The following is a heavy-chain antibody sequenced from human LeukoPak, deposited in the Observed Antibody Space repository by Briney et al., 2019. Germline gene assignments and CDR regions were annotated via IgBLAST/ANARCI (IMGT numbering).Heavy chain of an antibody. CDR2: INHSGST. CDR1: GFTFSSYA. Sequence: NAGGSLRLSCAASGFTFSSYAMSWIRQPPGKGLEWIGEINHSGSTNYNPSLKSRVTISVDTSKNQFSLKLSSVTAADTAVYYCATHSSSWYLAFDIWGQGTMVTVSS. V-gene: IGHV4-34*08. D-gene: IGHD6-13*01. CDR3: ATHSSSWYLAFDI. J-gene: IGHJ3*02.